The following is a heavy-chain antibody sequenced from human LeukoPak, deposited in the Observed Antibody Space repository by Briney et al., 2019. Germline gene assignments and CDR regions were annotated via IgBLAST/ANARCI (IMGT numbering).Heavy chain of an antibody. CDR2: IYYSGST. Sequence: SETLSVTCTVSGGSISTSSHYWGWIRQPPGKGLEWIGSIYYSGSTYYNPSLKSRVTISVDTSKNQFSLKLSSVTAADTAVYYCARHFPPYYYDSSGYIDYWGQGTLVTVSS. J-gene: IGHJ4*02. D-gene: IGHD3-22*01. V-gene: IGHV4-39*01. CDR1: GGSISTSSHY. CDR3: ARHFPPYYYDSSGYIDY.